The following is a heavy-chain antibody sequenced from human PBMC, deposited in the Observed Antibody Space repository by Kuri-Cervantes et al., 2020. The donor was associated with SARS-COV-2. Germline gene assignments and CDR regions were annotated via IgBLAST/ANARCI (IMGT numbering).Heavy chain of an antibody. CDR2: ISGSGSYI. D-gene: IGHD1-7*01. CDR1: GFTFKTYT. J-gene: IGHJ6*03. V-gene: IGHV3-21*01. Sequence: GGSLRLSCGASGFTFKTYTMNWVRQAPGKALQWISSISGSGSYIYYADSLRGRFTISRDDAQNSLYLQVNSLRAEDTAVYFCARDQQTRHWDSSDYYYYMDVWGKGTTVTVSS. CDR3: ARDQQTRHWDSSDYYYYMDV.